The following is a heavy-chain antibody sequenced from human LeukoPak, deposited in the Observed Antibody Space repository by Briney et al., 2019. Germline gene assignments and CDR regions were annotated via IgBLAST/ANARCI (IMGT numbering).Heavy chain of an antibody. V-gene: IGHV4-34*01. Sequence: PSETLSLTCGVFGGSFSGYSWSWIRQSPGKGLEWIGDINPRGTINFNPSPKSRVLMSLDASRTQFSLRLDSVTAADTAVYYCAREQALPGVTISGVVVMGYFDNWGQGSLVIVSS. CDR1: GGSFSGYS. CDR2: INPRGTI. D-gene: IGHD3-3*01. J-gene: IGHJ4*02. CDR3: AREQALPGVTISGVVVMGYFDN.